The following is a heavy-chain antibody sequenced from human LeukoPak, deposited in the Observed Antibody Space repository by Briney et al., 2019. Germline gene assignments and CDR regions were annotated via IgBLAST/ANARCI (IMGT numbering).Heavy chain of an antibody. CDR2: IWYDGSNK. Sequence: QPGGSLRLSCAASGFTFSSYGMHWVRQAPGKGLEWVAVIWYDGSNKYYADSVKGRFTISRDNSKSTLYLQMNSLKAEDTAVYYCASNWAYDYVVQSYWGQGTLVTVSS. CDR1: GFTFSSYG. J-gene: IGHJ4*02. D-gene: IGHD3-16*01. CDR3: ASNWAYDYVVQSY. V-gene: IGHV3-33*08.